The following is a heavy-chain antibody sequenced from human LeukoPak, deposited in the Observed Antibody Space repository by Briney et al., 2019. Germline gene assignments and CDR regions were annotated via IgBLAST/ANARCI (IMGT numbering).Heavy chain of an antibody. D-gene: IGHD6-13*01. CDR1: GGSISSYY. V-gene: IGHV4-59*08. CDR2: IYYSGST. Sequence: SETLSLTCTVSGGSISSYYWSWIRQPPGKGLEWIGYIYYSGSTNYNPSLKSRVTISVDTSKNQFSLKLSSVTAADTAVYYCARHGSSWYEKDYFDYWGQGALVTVSS. J-gene: IGHJ4*02. CDR3: ARHGSSWYEKDYFDY.